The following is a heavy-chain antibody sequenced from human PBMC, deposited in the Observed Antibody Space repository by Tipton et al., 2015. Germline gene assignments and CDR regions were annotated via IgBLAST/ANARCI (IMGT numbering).Heavy chain of an antibody. CDR3: AKDNGGGGGYVYPDY. Sequence: SLRLSCSASGFTFGDYAINWLRQAPGKGLEWLGFIRSKTYGATAEYAASVTGRFIISRDDSKGIAYLQMNSLKSEDTAYYYCAKDNGGGGGYVYPDYWGQGALVTVSS. CDR1: GFTFGDYA. V-gene: IGHV3-49*03. CDR2: IRSKTYGATA. D-gene: IGHD5-12*01. J-gene: IGHJ4*02.